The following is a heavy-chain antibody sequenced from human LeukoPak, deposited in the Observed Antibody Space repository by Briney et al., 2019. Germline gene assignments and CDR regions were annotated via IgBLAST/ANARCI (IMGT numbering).Heavy chain of an antibody. Sequence: ASVKVSCKASGYTFTSYAMHWVRQAPGQRLEWMGWINAGNGNTKYSQKFQGRVTITRDTSASTAYMELSGLRSEDTAVYYCARGRGAAAGTSGDYFDYWGQGTLVTVSS. D-gene: IGHD6-13*01. CDR2: INAGNGNT. CDR1: GYTFTSYA. V-gene: IGHV1-3*01. CDR3: ARGRGAAAGTSGDYFDY. J-gene: IGHJ4*02.